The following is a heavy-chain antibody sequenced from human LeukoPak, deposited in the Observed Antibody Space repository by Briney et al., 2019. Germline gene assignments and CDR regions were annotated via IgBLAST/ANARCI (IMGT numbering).Heavy chain of an antibody. J-gene: IGHJ4*02. CDR1: GGSFSGYY. CDR2: INHSGST. D-gene: IGHD6-13*01. V-gene: IGHV4-34*01. Sequence: SETLSLTCAVYGGSFSGYYWSWIRQPPGKGLEWIGEINHSGSTNYNPSLKSRVTISVDTSKNQFSLKLSSVTAADTAVYYCARLRGIAAAPASNDPSRFDCWGQGTLVTVSS. CDR3: ARLRGIAAAPASNDPSRFDC.